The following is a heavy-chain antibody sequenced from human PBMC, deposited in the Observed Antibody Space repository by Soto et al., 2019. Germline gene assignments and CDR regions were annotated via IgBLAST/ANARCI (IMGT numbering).Heavy chain of an antibody. Sequence: QVQLVQSGAEVKKPGSSVKVSCKASGGTFSSYAISWVRQAPGQGLEGMGGIIPIFGTANYAQKFQGRVTITADESTSTASMELSSLRSEDTAVYYCARGDTAMALVNYYYYGMDVWGQGTTVTVSS. V-gene: IGHV1-69*12. J-gene: IGHJ6*02. CDR3: ARGDTAMALVNYYYYGMDV. CDR2: IIPIFGTA. D-gene: IGHD5-18*01. CDR1: GGTFSSYA.